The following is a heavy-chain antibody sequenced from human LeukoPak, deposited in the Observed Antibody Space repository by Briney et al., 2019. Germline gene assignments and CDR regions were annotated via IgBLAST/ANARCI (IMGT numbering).Heavy chain of an antibody. V-gene: IGHV3-7*01. CDR3: ARALCIWGGDCHYFDY. D-gene: IGHD2-21*01. J-gene: IGHJ4*02. CDR1: GFTFSTYW. CDR2: IKEDGSEK. Sequence: GGSLRLSCAASGFTFSTYWMTWVRQAPGKGLEWVASIKEDGSEKYYVDSVKGRFTISRDNAKNSLYLQMNSLRAEDTAVYYCARALCIWGGDCHYFDYWGQGTLVTVSS.